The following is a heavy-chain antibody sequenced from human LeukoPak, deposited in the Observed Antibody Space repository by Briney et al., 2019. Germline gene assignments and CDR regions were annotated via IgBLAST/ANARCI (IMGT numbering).Heavy chain of an antibody. J-gene: IGHJ4*02. V-gene: IGHV3-73*01. Sequence: GGSLRLSCAASGFIFSACAVHWIRQAPGKGLEWVGLIGSRADNHATLYGASMEGKFTISRDDSKNTAYLQMNSLKTEDTAVYYCTRHLDGIAAYDYWGQGSLVTVSS. D-gene: IGHD6-13*01. CDR2: IGSRADNHAT. CDR1: GFIFSACA. CDR3: TRHLDGIAAYDY.